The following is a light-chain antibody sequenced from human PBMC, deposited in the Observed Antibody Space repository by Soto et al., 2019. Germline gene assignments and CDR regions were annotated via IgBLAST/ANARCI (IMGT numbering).Light chain of an antibody. J-gene: IGKJ3*01. V-gene: IGKV2-30*01. CDR1: ESLVYSDGNTY. Sequence: DVVMTQSPLSLPVTLGQPASISCRSSESLVYSDGNTYLTWFQQRPGQSPRRLIYEVSKRDSAVPDRFSGSGAVTEFTLKISRVAAEDVGVYYCMQGIPWPPTFGPGTRLEIK. CDR2: EVS. CDR3: MQGIPWPPT.